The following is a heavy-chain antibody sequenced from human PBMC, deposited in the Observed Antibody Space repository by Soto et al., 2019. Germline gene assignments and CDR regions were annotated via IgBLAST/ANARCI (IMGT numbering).Heavy chain of an antibody. Sequence: QVQLVQSGAEVKKPGSSVKVSCKASGGTFSTYSVSWVRQAPGQGLEWMGGIIPMFGSTKYAQTFQDRVTFNGQQTTSTVYKELWTLASDDTAGYECGRSQGGEFPLLYAFDIWGEGTKVTVSS. V-gene: IGHV1-69*01. D-gene: IGHD2-15*01. CDR1: GGTFSTYS. CDR3: GRSQGGEFPLLYAFDI. J-gene: IGHJ3*02. CDR2: IIPMFGST.